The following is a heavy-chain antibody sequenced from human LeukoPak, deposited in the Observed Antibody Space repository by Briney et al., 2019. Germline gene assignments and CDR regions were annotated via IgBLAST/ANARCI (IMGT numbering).Heavy chain of an antibody. Sequence: GASVKVSCKASGYTFTGYYMHWVRQAPGQGLEWMGWINPSSGGTNYAQKFQGRVTMTRDTSISTAYMELSRLRSDDTAVYYCARDGYGDYGAFDIWGQGTMVTVSS. V-gene: IGHV1-2*02. D-gene: IGHD4-17*01. CDR2: INPSSGGT. J-gene: IGHJ3*02. CDR1: GYTFTGYY. CDR3: ARDGYGDYGAFDI.